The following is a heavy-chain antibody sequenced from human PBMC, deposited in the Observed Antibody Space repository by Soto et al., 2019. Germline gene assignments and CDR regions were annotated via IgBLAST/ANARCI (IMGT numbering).Heavy chain of an antibody. CDR3: ARDREDIVLVPAAMGPLYYYGMDV. Sequence: HPGVSLRLSCAASGFTFSSYAMHWVRQAPGKGLEWVAVISYDGSNKYYADSVKGRFTISRDNSKNTLYLQMNSLRAEDTAVYYCARDREDIVLVPAAMGPLYYYGMDVWGQGTTVTVSS. CDR1: GFTFSSYA. CDR2: ISYDGSNK. J-gene: IGHJ6*02. D-gene: IGHD2-2*01. V-gene: IGHV3-30-3*01.